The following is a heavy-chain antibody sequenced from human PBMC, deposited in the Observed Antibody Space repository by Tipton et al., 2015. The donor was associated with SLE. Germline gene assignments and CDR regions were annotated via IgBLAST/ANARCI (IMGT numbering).Heavy chain of an antibody. Sequence: GSLRLSCAVSGGSISSSNWWSWVRQPAGKGLEWIGRVYSKGSTNYNLSLKIRVTISVDASKNQFSLTLNSVTVADTAVYYCARANGFDWLSDWGQGTLVTVSS. V-gene: IGHV4-4*02. CDR1: GGSISSSNW. CDR2: VYSKGST. CDR3: ARANGFDWLSD. J-gene: IGHJ4*02. D-gene: IGHD3-9*01.